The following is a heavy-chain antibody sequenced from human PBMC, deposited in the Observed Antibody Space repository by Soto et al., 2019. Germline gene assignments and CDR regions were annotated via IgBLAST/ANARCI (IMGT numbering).Heavy chain of an antibody. CDR3: AKGDYGDLPPFDY. CDR1: GFSFSSYA. J-gene: IGHJ4*02. CDR2: ISGSGRTT. D-gene: IGHD4-17*01. Sequence: GVSLRLSCAASGFSFSSYAMSWVRQAPGKGLEWVSAISGSGRTTYYADSVKGRFTISRDNSKNTLHLQMNSLRAEDTAVYYCAKGDYGDLPPFDYWGQGTLVTVSS. V-gene: IGHV3-23*01.